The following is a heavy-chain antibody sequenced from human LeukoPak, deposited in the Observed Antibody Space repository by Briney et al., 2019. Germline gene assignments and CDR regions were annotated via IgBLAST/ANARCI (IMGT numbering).Heavy chain of an antibody. CDR1: GFPFSSHV. Sequence: RPGGSLRLSCAASGFPFSSHVLSWVRQAPGKGLEWIAYINHNGEAIYYPDFVKGRFIISRDNAKNSLFLQMNDLRDEDTAVYYCARDYDWAFDFWGQGTRVTVSS. J-gene: IGHJ4*02. V-gene: IGHV3-48*02. CDR2: INHNGEAI. D-gene: IGHD3-9*01. CDR3: ARDYDWAFDF.